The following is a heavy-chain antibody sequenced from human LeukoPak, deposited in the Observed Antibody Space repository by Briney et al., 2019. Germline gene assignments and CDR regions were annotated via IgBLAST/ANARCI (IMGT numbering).Heavy chain of an antibody. D-gene: IGHD3-22*01. J-gene: IGHJ4*02. CDR1: GDSISTYY. CDR2: INYSGST. Sequence: NPSETLSLTCTVSGDSISTYYWSWIRQPPGKRLEWIGYINYSGSTNYNPSLKSRVTISVDTSKNQFSLKLSSVTAADTAVYYCARGFAVVVTAFDYWGQGTLVTVSS. CDR3: ARGFAVVVTAFDY. V-gene: IGHV4-59*08.